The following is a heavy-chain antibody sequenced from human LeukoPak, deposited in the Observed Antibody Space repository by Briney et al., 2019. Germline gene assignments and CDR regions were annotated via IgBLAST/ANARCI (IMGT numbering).Heavy chain of an antibody. D-gene: IGHD2-21*01. J-gene: IGHJ4*02. CDR2: ISGSGRST. CDR3: ARDCGGRFDY. V-gene: IGHV3-23*01. CDR1: GFTFSSYA. Sequence: PGGSLRLSCAASGFTFSSYAMSWVRQAPGRGLEWVSGISGSGRSTYYAASVKGRFTISRDNSKNMLYLEMNNLRDEDTALYYCARDCGGRFDYWGQGTLVTVSS.